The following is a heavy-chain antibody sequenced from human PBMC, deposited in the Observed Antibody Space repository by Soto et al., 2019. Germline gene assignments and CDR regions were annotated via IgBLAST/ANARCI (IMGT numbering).Heavy chain of an antibody. V-gene: IGHV3-48*01. J-gene: IGHJ4*02. CDR2: ITSSGSTI. D-gene: IGHD6-13*01. CDR3: ARDWWGTSWYYFDY. CDR1: GFSFSRSS. Sequence: QSGGSLRLSCAASGFSFSRSSMNWVRQAPGKGLEWVSYITSSGSTIYYADSVKGRFTISRDNAKNSLYLQMNSLRAEDTAVYYCARDWWGTSWYYFDYWGQGTLVTVSS.